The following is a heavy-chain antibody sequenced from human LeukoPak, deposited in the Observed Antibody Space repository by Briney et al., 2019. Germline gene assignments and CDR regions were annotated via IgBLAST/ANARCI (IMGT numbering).Heavy chain of an antibody. V-gene: IGHV4-4*02. CDR1: GGSISSSNW. Sequence: SETLSLTCAVSGGSISSSNWWSWVRQPPGKGLEWIGEIYHSGSTNYNPSLKSRVTISVDKSKNQFSLKLSSVTAADTAAYYCARGFRQYYDILTGYYLGGFDYWGQGTLVTVSS. D-gene: IGHD3-9*01. J-gene: IGHJ4*02. CDR2: IYHSGST. CDR3: ARGFRQYYDILTGYYLGGFDY.